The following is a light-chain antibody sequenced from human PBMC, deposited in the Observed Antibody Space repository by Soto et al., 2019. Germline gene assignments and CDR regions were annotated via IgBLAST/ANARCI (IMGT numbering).Light chain of an antibody. CDR3: QKYSSVPV. J-gene: IGKJ3*01. CDR2: AAS. CDR1: QGIRNF. V-gene: IGKV1-27*01. Sequence: DIQMTQSPTSLSASVGDRVTITCRASQGIRNFVAWYQQTPGKAPKLLIYAASTLQSGVPSRFSGSGSGTDFTPTINSLQPEAVATYSCQKYSSVPVFGPGTKVEIK.